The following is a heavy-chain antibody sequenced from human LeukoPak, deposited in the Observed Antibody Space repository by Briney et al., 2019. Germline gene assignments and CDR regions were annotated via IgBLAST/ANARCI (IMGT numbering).Heavy chain of an antibody. J-gene: IGHJ5*02. V-gene: IGHV3-49*03. CDR1: GFTFDDYG. CDR3: TRGSPWYGDWFDP. CDR2: INSKAFGGTT. Sequence: GGSLRLSCTGSGFTFDDYGMSWFRQAPGKGLEWVVFINSKAFGGTTEYAASVKGRFTISRDDSKSIAYLQMNSLKTEDTAIYYCTRGSPWYGDWFDPLGPGNPGHRLL. D-gene: IGHD3-10*01.